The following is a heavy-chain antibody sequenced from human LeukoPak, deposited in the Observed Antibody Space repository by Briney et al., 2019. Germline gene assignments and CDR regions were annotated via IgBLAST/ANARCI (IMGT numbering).Heavy chain of an antibody. CDR3: ATDSPPIILGGQFY. J-gene: IGHJ4*02. V-gene: IGHV3-66*01. CDR1: GVTVNSNY. D-gene: IGHD1-20*01. Sequence: GGSLRLSCASSGVTVNSNYMTWVRQAPGKGLEWVAVLYTGGRTYYAESVKDRFVISTDNSKNTLYLHMDSLRDDDTAIYYCATDSPPIILGGQFYWGQGTLVTVSS. CDR2: LYTGGRT.